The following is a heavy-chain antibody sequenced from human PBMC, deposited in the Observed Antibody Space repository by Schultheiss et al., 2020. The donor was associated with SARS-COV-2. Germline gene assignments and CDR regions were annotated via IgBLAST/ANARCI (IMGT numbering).Heavy chain of an antibody. V-gene: IGHV3-33*01. J-gene: IGHJ6*02. D-gene: IGHD2-15*01. CDR3: ARQGIWDGMDV. CDR2: IWYDGSNK. CDR1: GFTFSSYG. Sequence: GESLKISCAASGFTFSSYGMHWVRQAPGKGLEWVAVIWYDGSNKYYADSVKGRFTISRDNSKNTLYLQMNSLRAEDTAVYYCARQGIWDGMDVWGQGTTVTVSS.